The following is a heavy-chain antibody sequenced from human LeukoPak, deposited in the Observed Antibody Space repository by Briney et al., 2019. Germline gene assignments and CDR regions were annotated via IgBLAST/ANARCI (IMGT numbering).Heavy chain of an antibody. V-gene: IGHV4-59*08. J-gene: IGHJ4*02. CDR3: ARHSGDYGGYYFDY. CDR1: GGSISSYY. Sequence: SETLSLTCTVSGGSISSYYWSWIRQPPGKGLEWIGYIHYSGSTNYNLSLKSRVTISVDTSKNQFSLKLSSVTAADTAVYYCARHSGDYGGYYFDYWGQGTLVTVSS. CDR2: IHYSGST. D-gene: IGHD4-23*01.